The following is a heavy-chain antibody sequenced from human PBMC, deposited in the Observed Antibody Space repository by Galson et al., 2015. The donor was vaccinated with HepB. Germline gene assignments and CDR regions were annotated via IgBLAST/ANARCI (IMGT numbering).Heavy chain of an antibody. V-gene: IGHV3-74*01. J-gene: IGHJ4*02. D-gene: IGHD3-10*01. CDR3: ARDRGRFHDY. CDR1: GFTFSNYW. Sequence: SLRLSCAASGFTFSNYWVHWVRQAPGKGLVWVSRINSDGSDTTYADSVKGRFTISRDNAKNTVYLQMNSLRAEDTAVYYCARDRGRFHDYWGQGTLVTVSS. CDR2: INSDGSDT.